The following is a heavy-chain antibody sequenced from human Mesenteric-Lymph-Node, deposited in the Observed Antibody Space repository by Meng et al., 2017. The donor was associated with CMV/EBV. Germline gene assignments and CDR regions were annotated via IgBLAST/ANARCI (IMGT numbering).Heavy chain of an antibody. Sequence: CAASGFTFSSYAMHGVRQAPGKGLEWVAVISYDGSNKYYADSVKGRFTISRDNSKNTLYLQMNSLRAEDTAVYYCARDVDLTGYFDYWGQGTLVTVSS. J-gene: IGHJ4*02. D-gene: IGHD2-15*01. CDR1: GFTFSSYA. CDR3: ARDVDLTGYFDY. V-gene: IGHV3-30*04. CDR2: ISYDGSNK.